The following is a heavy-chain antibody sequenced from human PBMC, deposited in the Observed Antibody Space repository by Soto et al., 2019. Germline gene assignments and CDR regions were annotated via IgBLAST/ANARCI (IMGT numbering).Heavy chain of an antibody. D-gene: IGHD4-17*01. Sequence: PGGSLRLSCSASGFTFSNYWMNWVRQAPGKGLEWVANIKPEGGEEYYVDSVKGRFTISRDNAKNSLYLQMNSLRAEDTALYYCAKDNSHYGGNVVFEYWGQGTLVTVSS. V-gene: IGHV3-7*03. J-gene: IGHJ4*02. CDR2: IKPEGGEE. CDR3: AKDNSHYGGNVVFEY. CDR1: GFTFSNYW.